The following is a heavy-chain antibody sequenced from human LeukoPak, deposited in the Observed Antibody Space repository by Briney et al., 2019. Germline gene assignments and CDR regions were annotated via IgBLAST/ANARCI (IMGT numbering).Heavy chain of an antibody. CDR3: ARYQLLTQIDY. CDR1: GFTFSSYW. CDR2: INSDGSST. D-gene: IGHD2-2*01. V-gene: IGHV3-74*01. J-gene: IGHJ4*02. Sequence: PGGSLRLSCAASGFTFSSYWMHWVRQAPGKGLVWVSRINSDGSSTSYADSVKGRFTISRDNAKNTLYLQMNSLRAEDTAVYYCARYQLLTQIDYLGQGTLVTVSS.